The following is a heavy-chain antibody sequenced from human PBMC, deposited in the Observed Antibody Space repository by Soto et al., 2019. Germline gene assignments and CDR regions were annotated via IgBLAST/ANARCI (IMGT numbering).Heavy chain of an antibody. CDR3: AKVIYTIGSKQWLAQNKHQALDY. Sequence: QVNLVQSGAEVKKPGASVKVSCKASGSNFNGYYIHWVRQAHGQGLERMGWMNPNTGGANYAQKFKGTVLMTTDTPISTAYLKLRSLTSDDTAVYYCAKVIYTIGSKQWLAQNKHQALDYWGQGTLVTVSS. V-gene: IGHV1-2*02. J-gene: IGHJ4*02. D-gene: IGHD6-19*01. CDR1: GSNFNGYY. CDR2: MNPNTGGA.